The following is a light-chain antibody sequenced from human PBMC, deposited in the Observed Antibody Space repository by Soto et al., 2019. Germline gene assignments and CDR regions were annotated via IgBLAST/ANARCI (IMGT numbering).Light chain of an antibody. J-gene: IGKJ4*01. CDR1: QSVSSH. CDR3: QQRSNWPLT. Sequence: EIVLTQSPATLSLSPGERAALSCRASQSVSSHLAWYHQKPGQAPRLLIYDASNRATGIPARFSGSGSGTDLTLLISSREQEDLAVYYCQQRSNWPLTFGGGTKVEIK. V-gene: IGKV3-11*01. CDR2: DAS.